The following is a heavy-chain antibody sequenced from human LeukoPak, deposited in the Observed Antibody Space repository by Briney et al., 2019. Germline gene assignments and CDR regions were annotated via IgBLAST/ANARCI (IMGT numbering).Heavy chain of an antibody. CDR3: ARDSPYGDFFDD. Sequence: GGSLRRSCAASGFTFSSYSMNWVRPAPGKGLEWVSSISSSSTYIYYADSVKGRFTISRDNAKNSLYLQMNSLRAEDTAVYYCARDSPYGDFFDDWGQGTLVTVSS. J-gene: IGHJ4*02. CDR2: ISSSSTYI. D-gene: IGHD4-17*01. CDR1: GFTFSSYS. V-gene: IGHV3-21*01.